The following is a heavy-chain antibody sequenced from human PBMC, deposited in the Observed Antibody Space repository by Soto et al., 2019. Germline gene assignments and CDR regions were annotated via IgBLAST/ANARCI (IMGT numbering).Heavy chain of an antibody. CDR2: IIPIFGTA. Sequence: SVKVSCKASGGTFSSYAISWVRQAPGQGLEWMGGIIPIFGTANYAQKFQGRVTITADESTSTAYMELSSLRSEDTAVYYCARDQSGYYTRDYWGQGTLVTVSS. J-gene: IGHJ4*02. CDR1: GGTFSSYA. CDR3: ARDQSGYYTRDY. V-gene: IGHV1-69*13. D-gene: IGHD3-3*01.